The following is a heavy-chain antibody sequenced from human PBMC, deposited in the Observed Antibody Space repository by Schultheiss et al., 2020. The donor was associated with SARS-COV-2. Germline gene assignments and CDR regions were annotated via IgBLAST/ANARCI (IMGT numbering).Heavy chain of an antibody. CDR3: ARGAEGDGDYCDY. V-gene: IGHV1-46*03. D-gene: IGHD1-26*01. CDR2: VNPSGGST. CDR1: GYSFTTYL. Sequence: ASVKVSCKASGYSFTTYLMHWVRQAPGHGLEWMGMVNPSGGSTSYAQKFQGRVTMTRDTSTSTVYMELSSLRSEDTAVYYCARGAEGDGDYCDYWGQGTLVTVSS. J-gene: IGHJ4*02.